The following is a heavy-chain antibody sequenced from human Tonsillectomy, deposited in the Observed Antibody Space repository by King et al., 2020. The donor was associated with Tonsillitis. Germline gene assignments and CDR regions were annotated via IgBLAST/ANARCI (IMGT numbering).Heavy chain of an antibody. CDR1: GFTFSDYS. CDR2: ITDSTSYT. D-gene: IGHD1/OR15-1a*01. CDR3: ASGLDQLDY. V-gene: IGHV3-11*06. J-gene: IGHJ4*02. Sequence: VQLVESGGGLVKPGGSLRLSCAASGFTFSDYSMSWIRQAPGKGLEWVSYITDSTSYTNCADSVKGRFTISRDNAKNSLYLKMNSLRVEDTAVYYCASGLDQLDYWGQGTLVTVSS.